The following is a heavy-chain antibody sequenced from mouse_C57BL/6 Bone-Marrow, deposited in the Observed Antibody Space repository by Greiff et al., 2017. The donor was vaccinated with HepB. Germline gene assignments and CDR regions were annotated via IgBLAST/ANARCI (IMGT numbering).Heavy chain of an antibody. J-gene: IGHJ2*01. V-gene: IGHV1-66*01. CDR1: GYSFTSYY. Sequence: QVQLQQSGPELVKPGASVKISCKASGYSFTSYYIHWVKQRPGQGLEWIGWIYPGSGNTKYNEKFKGKATLTADTSSSTAYMQLSSLTSEDSAVYYCARWGLRSYFDYWGQGTTLTVSS. D-gene: IGHD1-1*01. CDR3: ARWGLRSYFDY. CDR2: IYPGSGNT.